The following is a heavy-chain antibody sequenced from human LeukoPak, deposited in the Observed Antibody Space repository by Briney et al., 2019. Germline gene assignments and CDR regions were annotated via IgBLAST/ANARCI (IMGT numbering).Heavy chain of an antibody. D-gene: IGHD6-6*01. V-gene: IGHV3-30-3*01. Sequence: GGSLRLSCAASGFTFSSYAMHWVRQAPGKGLEWVAVISYDGSNKYYADSVKGRFTISRDNSKNTLYLQMNSLRAEDTAVYYCARGAARGVKRGDAFDIWGQGTMVTVSS. CDR2: ISYDGSNK. CDR1: GFTFSSYA. CDR3: ARGAARGVKRGDAFDI. J-gene: IGHJ3*02.